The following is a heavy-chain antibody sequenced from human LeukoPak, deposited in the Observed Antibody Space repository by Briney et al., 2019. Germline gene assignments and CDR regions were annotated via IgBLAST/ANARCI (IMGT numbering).Heavy chain of an antibody. CDR3: ARGGGYSYGSFDY. CDR2: INRDGSST. J-gene: IGHJ4*02. CDR1: GVIFSNYW. Sequence: GGSLRLSCAASGVIFSNYWMHWVRQAPGKGLVWVSRINRDGSSTSYADSVKGRFTISRDNARNTLYLQMNSLRAEDTAVYYCARGGGYSYGSFDYWGQGTLVTVSS. V-gene: IGHV3-74*01. D-gene: IGHD5-18*01.